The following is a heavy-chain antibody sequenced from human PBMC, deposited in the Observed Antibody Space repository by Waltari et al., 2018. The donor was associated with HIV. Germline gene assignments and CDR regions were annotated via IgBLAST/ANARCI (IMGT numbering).Heavy chain of an antibody. CDR1: GGSISSSSYY. CDR3: ARVGGGVVGALFFDY. V-gene: IGHV4-39*07. J-gene: IGHJ4*02. Sequence: QLQLQESGPGLVKPSETLSLTCTVSGGSISSSSYYWGWIRQPPGKGLEWLGSIFYSGSTYYTPSLKIRVTISVDTSKTQFSLKLSSVTAADTAVYYGARVGGGVVGALFFDYWGQGTLVTVSS. D-gene: IGHD1-26*01. CDR2: IFYSGST.